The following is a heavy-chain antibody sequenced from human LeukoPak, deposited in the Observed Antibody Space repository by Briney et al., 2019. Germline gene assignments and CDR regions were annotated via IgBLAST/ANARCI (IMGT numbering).Heavy chain of an antibody. CDR2: INHSGST. CDR3: ARQVIDDFESSGNYYVDY. V-gene: IGHV4-34*01. D-gene: IGHD3-22*01. Sequence: SSETLSLTCAVYGGSFSGYYWSWIRQPPGKGLEWIGEINHSGSTNYNPSLKSRVTISVDTSKNQFSLKLRSVTAADTAVYYCARQVIDDFESSGNYYVDYWGRGTLVTVSS. CDR1: GGSFSGYY. J-gene: IGHJ4*02.